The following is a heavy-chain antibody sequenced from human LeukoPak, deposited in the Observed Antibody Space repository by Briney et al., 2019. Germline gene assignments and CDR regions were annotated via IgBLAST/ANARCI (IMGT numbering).Heavy chain of an antibody. CDR2: FDPEDGET. CDR3: ATTSTVTTGFDP. Sequence: ASVKVSCTASGYTFTGYYMHWVRQAPGKGLEWMGGFDPEDGETIYAQKFQGGVTMAEDTSTDTAYMELSSLRSEDTAVYYCATTSTVTTGFDPWGQGTLVTVSS. CDR1: GYTFTGYY. J-gene: IGHJ5*02. D-gene: IGHD4-17*01. V-gene: IGHV1-24*01.